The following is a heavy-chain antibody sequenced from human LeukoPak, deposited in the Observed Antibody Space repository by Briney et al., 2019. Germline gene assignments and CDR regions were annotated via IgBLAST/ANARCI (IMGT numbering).Heavy chain of an antibody. D-gene: IGHD3-9*01. CDR2: ISGSGGST. V-gene: IGHV3-23*01. CDR1: GFTFSSYG. J-gene: IGHJ4*02. Sequence: GGSLRLSCAASGFTFSSYGMSWLRQAPGKGLEWVSAISGSGGSTYYADSVKGRFTISRDNSKNTLYLQMNSLRAEDTAVYYCAKVLRYFDWLLSPPYYFDYWGQGTLVTVSS. CDR3: AKVLRYFDWLLSPPYYFDY.